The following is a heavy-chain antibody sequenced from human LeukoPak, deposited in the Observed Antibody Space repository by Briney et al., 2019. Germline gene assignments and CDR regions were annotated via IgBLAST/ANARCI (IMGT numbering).Heavy chain of an antibody. D-gene: IGHD3-3*01. V-gene: IGHV3-48*01. CDR1: GFTFSSYS. CDR3: ARVYDFWSGYQPNYFDY. Sequence: GGSLRLSCAASGFTFSSYSMNWVRQAPGKGLEWVSYISSSSSTIYYADSVKGRFTISRDNAKNSLYLQMNSLRAEDTAVYYCARVYDFWSGYQPNYFDYWGQGTLVTVSS. J-gene: IGHJ4*02. CDR2: ISSSSSTI.